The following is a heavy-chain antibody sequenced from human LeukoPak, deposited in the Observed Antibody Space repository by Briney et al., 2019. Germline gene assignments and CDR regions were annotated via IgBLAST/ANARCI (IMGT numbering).Heavy chain of an antibody. CDR3: ARPTAPSYYDFWSGYAFDI. Sequence: GASVKVSCKASGGTFSSYAISWVRQAPGQGLEWMGRIIPILGIANYAQKFQGRVTITADKSTSTAYMELSSLRSEDTAVYYCARPTAPSYYDFWSGYAFDIWGQGTMVTVSS. V-gene: IGHV1-69*04. CDR1: GGTFSSYA. CDR2: IIPILGIA. J-gene: IGHJ3*02. D-gene: IGHD3-3*01.